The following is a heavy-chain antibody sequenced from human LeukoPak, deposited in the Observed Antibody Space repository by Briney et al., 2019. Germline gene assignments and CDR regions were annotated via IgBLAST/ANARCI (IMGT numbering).Heavy chain of an antibody. CDR3: ASLEVDTAMVKTNAFDI. CDR1: GGSISSYY. Sequence: PSETLSLTCTVSGGSISSYYWSWIRQPPGKGLEWIGYIYYSGSTNYNPSLKSRVTISVGTSKNQFSLKLSSVTAADTAVYYCASLEVDTAMVKTNAFDIWGQGTMVTVSS. V-gene: IGHV4-59*08. J-gene: IGHJ3*02. CDR2: IYYSGST. D-gene: IGHD5-18*01.